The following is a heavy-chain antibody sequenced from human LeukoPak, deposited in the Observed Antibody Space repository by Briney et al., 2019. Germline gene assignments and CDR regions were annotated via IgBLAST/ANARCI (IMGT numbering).Heavy chain of an antibody. D-gene: IGHD4-11*01. CDR3: ARDGYSNYYFDY. CDR1: GFTFSSYA. Sequence: PGGSLRLSCAASGFTFSSYAMHWVRQAPGKELEWVAVISYDGSNKYYADSVKGRFTISRDNSKNTLYLQMNSLRAEDTAVYYCARDGYSNYYFDYWGQGTLVTVSS. V-gene: IGHV3-30*04. J-gene: IGHJ4*02. CDR2: ISYDGSNK.